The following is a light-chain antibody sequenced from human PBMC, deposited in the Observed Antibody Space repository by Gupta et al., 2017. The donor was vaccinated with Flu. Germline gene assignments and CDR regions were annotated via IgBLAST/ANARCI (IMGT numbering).Light chain of an antibody. Sequence: PSPLSASVGDRVSITCRARQHLNNYLNWYQQRPGEAPMLLISGASKVQGGVPSRFSGSGSGTEFTLTISRRQGEDFATYYCQQRDNTPWTLGQGTQMDIK. CDR1: QHLNNY. CDR2: GAS. J-gene: IGKJ1*01. CDR3: QQRDNTPWT. V-gene: IGKV1-39*01.